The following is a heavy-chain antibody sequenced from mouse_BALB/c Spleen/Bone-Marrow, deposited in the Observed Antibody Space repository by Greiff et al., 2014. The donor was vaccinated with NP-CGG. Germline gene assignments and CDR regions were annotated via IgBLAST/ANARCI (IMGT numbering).Heavy chain of an antibody. CDR2: IDPANGNT. J-gene: IGHJ3*01. CDR1: GFNIKDTY. CDR3: APYYYGSSQFAY. Sequence: LQLKESGAELVKPGASVKLSCTASGFNIKDTYMHWVKQRPEQGLEWIGRIDPANGNTKYDPKFQGKATITADTSSNTAYLQLSSLTSEDTAVYYCAPYYYGSSQFAYWGQGTLVTVSA. V-gene: IGHV14-3*02. D-gene: IGHD1-1*01.